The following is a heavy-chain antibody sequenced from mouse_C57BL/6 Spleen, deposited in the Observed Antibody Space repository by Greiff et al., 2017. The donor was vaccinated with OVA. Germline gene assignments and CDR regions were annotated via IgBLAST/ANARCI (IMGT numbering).Heavy chain of an antibody. CDR2: IYPGDGDT. CDR1: GYAFSSYW. J-gene: IGHJ1*03. V-gene: IGHV1-80*01. CDR3: ARREIGGYFDV. Sequence: VKLLESGAELVKPGASVKISCKASGYAFSSYWMNWVKQRPGKGLEWIGQIYPGDGDTNYNGKFKGKATLTADKSSSTAYMQLSSLTSEDSAVYFCARREIGGYFDVWGTGTTVTVSS.